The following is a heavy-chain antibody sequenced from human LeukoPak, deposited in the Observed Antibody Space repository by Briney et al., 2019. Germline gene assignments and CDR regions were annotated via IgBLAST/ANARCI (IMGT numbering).Heavy chain of an antibody. CDR3: ARLLGDGYNAYYFDY. J-gene: IGHJ4*02. D-gene: IGHD5-24*01. V-gene: IGHV5-51*01. CDR2: IYPGDSDT. Sequence: GESLKISCKGSGFRFSSYWIGWVRQMRGKGLEWMGTIYPGDSDTRYSPSFQGQVTISADKSITTAYLQWSSLKASDTAMYYCARLLGDGYNAYYFDYWGQGTLVTVSS. CDR1: GFRFSSYW.